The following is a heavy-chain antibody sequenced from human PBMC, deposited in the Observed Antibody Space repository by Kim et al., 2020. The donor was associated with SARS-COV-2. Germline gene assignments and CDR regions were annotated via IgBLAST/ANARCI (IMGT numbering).Heavy chain of an antibody. CDR1: GGSFSGYY. J-gene: IGHJ6*02. D-gene: IGHD2-2*02. CDR3: ARVRGGYSPHRRNMDV. Sequence: SETLSLTCAVYGGSFSGYYWSWIRQPPGKGLEWIGEINHSGSTNYNPSLKSRVTISVDTSKNQFSLKLSSVTAADTAVYYCARVRGGYSPHRRNMDVWGQGTTVTVSS. CDR2: INHSGST. V-gene: IGHV4-34*01.